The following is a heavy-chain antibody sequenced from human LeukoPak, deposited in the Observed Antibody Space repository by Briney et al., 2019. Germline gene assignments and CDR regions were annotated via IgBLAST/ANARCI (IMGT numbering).Heavy chain of an antibody. Sequence: GGSLRLSCAASGFSITTYAMSWVRQAPGKGLEWVSSIGGSGTGTYYADSVKGRFTISRDNSKNTLYLQMNSLRAEDTAIYYCAKDLSWFGGSLATFGYWGQGTLATVSS. J-gene: IGHJ4*02. CDR1: GFSITTYA. CDR2: IGGSGTGT. D-gene: IGHD3-10*01. V-gene: IGHV3-23*01. CDR3: AKDLSWFGGSLATFGY.